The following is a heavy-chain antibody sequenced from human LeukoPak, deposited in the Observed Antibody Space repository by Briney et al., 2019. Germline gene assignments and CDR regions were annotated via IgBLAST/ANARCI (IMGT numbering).Heavy chain of an antibody. V-gene: IGHV4-34*01. CDR1: GGSFSGYY. D-gene: IGHD3-16*02. Sequence: SETLSLTCAVYGGSFSGYYWSWIRQPPGKGLEWIGEINHSGSTNYNPSLKSRVTISVDTSKNQFSLKPSSVTATDTAVYYCARVDVITFGAVIVQRRKWFDPWGQGTLVTVSS. J-gene: IGHJ5*02. CDR3: ARVDVITFGAVIVQRRKWFDP. CDR2: INHSGST.